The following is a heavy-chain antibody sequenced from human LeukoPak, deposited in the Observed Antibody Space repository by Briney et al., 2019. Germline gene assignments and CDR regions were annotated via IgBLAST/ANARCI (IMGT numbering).Heavy chain of an antibody. Sequence: GGSLRLSCAASGFTFSNYYMSWIRQAPGKGLEWTSYISSSATNIQYADSVKGRFTISRDNAKNSLYLQMNSLRAEDTAVYYCARVDFYYDSNGYAGEYFYHWGQGTLVTVSS. CDR3: ARVDFYYDSNGYAGEYFYH. D-gene: IGHD3-22*01. V-gene: IGHV3-11*01. CDR1: GFTFSNYY. J-gene: IGHJ1*01. CDR2: ISSSATNI.